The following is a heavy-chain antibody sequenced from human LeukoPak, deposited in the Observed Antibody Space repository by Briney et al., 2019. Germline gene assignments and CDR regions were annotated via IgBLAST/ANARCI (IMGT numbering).Heavy chain of an antibody. Sequence: SVKVSCKASGATFSSYAISRVRQAPGQGLEWMGGIIPIFGTANYAQKFRGRVTITADESTSTAYMELSSLRSEDTAVYYCARVILPAAAGLLFDYWGQGTLVTVSS. D-gene: IGHD6-13*01. CDR1: GATFSSYA. CDR2: IIPIFGTA. V-gene: IGHV1-69*13. CDR3: ARVILPAAAGLLFDY. J-gene: IGHJ4*02.